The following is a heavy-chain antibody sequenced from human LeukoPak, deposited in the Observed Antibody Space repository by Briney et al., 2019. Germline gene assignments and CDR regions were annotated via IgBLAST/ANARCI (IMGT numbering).Heavy chain of an antibody. Sequence: ASVKVSCKASGYTLTGNNIHWVRQPPGQGLGWMGWINPNSGGTNYAQKFQGRVTMTRDTSISTAYMELSRLRSDDTAVYYCARVLLGDTGAFDIWGQGTMVTVSS. CDR1: GYTLTGNN. J-gene: IGHJ3*02. D-gene: IGHD1-14*01. V-gene: IGHV1-2*02. CDR2: INPNSGGT. CDR3: ARVLLGDTGAFDI.